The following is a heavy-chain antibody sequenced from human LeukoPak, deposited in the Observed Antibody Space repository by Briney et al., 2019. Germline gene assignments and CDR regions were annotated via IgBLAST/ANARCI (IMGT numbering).Heavy chain of an antibody. CDR1: GGSVRSDSYY. Sequence: PSETLSLTCTVSGGSVRSDSYYWSWIRQPAGKGLEWIGRIYTSGSTTYNPSLKSRVTMSADTSKNQLSLKLSSVTAADTAVYYCARDYYDSSGYPFCDYWGQGTLVTVSS. CDR3: ARDYYDSSGYPFCDY. CDR2: IYTSGST. J-gene: IGHJ4*02. V-gene: IGHV4-61*02. D-gene: IGHD3-22*01.